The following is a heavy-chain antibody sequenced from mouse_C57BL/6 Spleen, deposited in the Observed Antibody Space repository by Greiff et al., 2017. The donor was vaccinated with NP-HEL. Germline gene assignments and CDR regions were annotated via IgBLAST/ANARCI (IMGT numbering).Heavy chain of an antibody. D-gene: IGHD1-1*01. CDR1: GYTFTSYW. CDR3: ARITTPRAMDY. V-gene: IGHV1-69*01. Sequence: QVQLQQPGAELVMPGASVKLSCKASGYTFTSYWMHWVKQRPGQGLEWIGEIYPSDSYTNYNQKFKGKSTFTVDKSSSTAYMQLSSLTSEDSAVYYCARITTPRAMDYWGQGTSVTVSS. J-gene: IGHJ4*01. CDR2: IYPSDSYT.